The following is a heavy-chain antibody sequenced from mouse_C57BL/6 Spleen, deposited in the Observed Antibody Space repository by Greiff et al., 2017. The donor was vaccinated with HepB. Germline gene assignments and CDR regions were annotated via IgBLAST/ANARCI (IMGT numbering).Heavy chain of an antibody. CDR2: ISNGGGST. D-gene: IGHD1-1*01. CDR3: ARPTVVATRAMDY. J-gene: IGHJ4*01. V-gene: IGHV5-12*01. Sequence: EVKLVESGGGLVQPGGSLKLSCAATGFTFSDYYMYWVRQTPEKRLEWVAYISNGGGSTYYPDTVKGRFTISRDNAKNTLYLQMSRLKSEDTAMYYCARPTVVATRAMDYWGQGTSVTVSS. CDR1: GFTFSDYY.